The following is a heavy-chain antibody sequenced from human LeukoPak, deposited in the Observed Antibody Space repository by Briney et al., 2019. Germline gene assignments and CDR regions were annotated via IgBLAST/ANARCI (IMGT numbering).Heavy chain of an antibody. CDR1: GYTFTSYA. Sequence: EASVKVSCKASGYTFTSYAMNWVRQAPGQGLEWMGWINTNTGNPTYAQGFTGRFVFSLDTSVSTAYLQISSLKAEDTAVYYCARDRDPYSSSWYGGSDAFDIWGQGTMVTVSS. CDR3: ARDRDPYSSSWYGGSDAFDI. D-gene: IGHD6-13*01. CDR2: INTNTGNP. V-gene: IGHV7-4-1*02. J-gene: IGHJ3*02.